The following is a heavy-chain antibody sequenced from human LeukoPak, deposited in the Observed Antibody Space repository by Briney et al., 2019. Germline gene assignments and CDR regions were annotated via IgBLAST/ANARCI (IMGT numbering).Heavy chain of an antibody. CDR1: GFTFSDYY. D-gene: IGHD2-8*01. CDR3: AKDRCSNGVGCYYYYMDV. V-gene: IGHV3-30*02. Sequence: GGSLRLSCAASGFTFSDYYMSWIRQAPGKGLEWVAYIQYDGSNEQYADSVKGRFSISRGSSKNILYLQMNSLRAEDTAVYYCAKDRCSNGVGCYYYYMDVWGKGTTVTISS. J-gene: IGHJ6*03. CDR2: IQYDGSNE.